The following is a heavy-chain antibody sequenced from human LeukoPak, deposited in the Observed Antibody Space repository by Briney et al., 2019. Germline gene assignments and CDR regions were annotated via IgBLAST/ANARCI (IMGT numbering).Heavy chain of an antibody. V-gene: IGHV3-48*03. J-gene: IGHJ4*02. CDR1: GFTFSSYE. CDR3: ARDNGAYDYVWGSYRQLIFDY. CDR2: ISSSGSTI. D-gene: IGHD3-16*02. Sequence: PGGSLRLSCAASGFTFSSYEMHWVRQAPGKGLEWVSYISSSGSTIYYADSVKGRFTISRDNAKNSLYLQMNSLRAEDTAVYYCARDNGAYDYVWGSYRQLIFDYWGQGTLVTVSS.